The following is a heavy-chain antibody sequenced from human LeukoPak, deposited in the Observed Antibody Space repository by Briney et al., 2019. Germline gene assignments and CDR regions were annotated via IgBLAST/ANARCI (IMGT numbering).Heavy chain of an antibody. J-gene: IGHJ5*02. CDR1: GGSISSSYYY. CDR2: IYYSGST. CDR3: ARGLPPRVPLRGKNWFDP. D-gene: IGHD2-2*01. V-gene: IGHV4-61*05. Sequence: SETLSLTCTVSGGSISSSYYYWGWIRQPPEKGLEWIGYIYYSGSTNYNPSLKSRVTISVDTSKNQFSLKLSSVTAADTAVYYCARGLPPRVPLRGKNWFDPWGQGTLVTVSS.